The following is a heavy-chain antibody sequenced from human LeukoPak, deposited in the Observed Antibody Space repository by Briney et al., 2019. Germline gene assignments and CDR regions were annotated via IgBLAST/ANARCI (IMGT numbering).Heavy chain of an antibody. Sequence: GGSLRLSCAASGFDFSNYWMYWVRQAPGKGLEWVANIKQDGSEKYYVDSVRGRFTISRDYAKNSLSLQMNSLRAEDTAVYYCASNYGGWGQGTLVTVSS. CDR3: ASNYGG. D-gene: IGHD4-11*01. CDR2: IKQDGSEK. J-gene: IGHJ4*02. CDR1: GFDFSNYW. V-gene: IGHV3-7*03.